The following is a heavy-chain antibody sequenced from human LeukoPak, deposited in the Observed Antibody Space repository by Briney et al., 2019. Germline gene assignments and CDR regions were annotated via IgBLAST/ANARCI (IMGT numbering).Heavy chain of an antibody. Sequence: GGSLRLSCGASGFTFSSYGMHWVRQAPGKGLEWVAFIRYDGSNKYYADSVKGRFTISRDNSKNTLYLQMNSLRAEDMAVYYCAKDYRSSPRPDAFDIWGQGTTVTVSS. CDR2: IRYDGSNK. V-gene: IGHV3-30*02. CDR1: GFTFSSYG. J-gene: IGHJ3*02. D-gene: IGHD6-6*01. CDR3: AKDYRSSPRPDAFDI.